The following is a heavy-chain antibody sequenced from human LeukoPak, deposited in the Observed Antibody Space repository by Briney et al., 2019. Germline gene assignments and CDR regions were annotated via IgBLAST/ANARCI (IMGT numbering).Heavy chain of an antibody. CDR3: ARSRSCGGDCGWYFDL. CDR1: GFTFSSYS. CDR2: ISSSSSTI. V-gene: IGHV3-48*01. J-gene: IGHJ2*01. D-gene: IGHD2-21*02. Sequence: PGGSLRLSCAASGFTFSSYSMNWVRQAPGKGLEWVSYISSSSSTIYYADSVKGRFTISRDNAKNSLYLQMNSLRAEDTAVYYCARSRSCGGDCGWYFDLWGRGTLVTVSS.